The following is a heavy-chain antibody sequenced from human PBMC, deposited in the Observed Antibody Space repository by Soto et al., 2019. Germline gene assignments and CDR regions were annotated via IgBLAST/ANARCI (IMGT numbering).Heavy chain of an antibody. Sequence: QVQLVQSGAEEKKPGASVKVSCKASGYTFTSYAMHWVRQAPGQRLEWMGWINAGNGNTKCSQKFQGRVTITRDTSASTAYMELSSLRSEDTAVYYCARGGEPIDYWGQGTLVTVSS. J-gene: IGHJ4*02. CDR3: ARGGEPIDY. CDR1: GYTFTSYA. D-gene: IGHD2-21*01. CDR2: INAGNGNT. V-gene: IGHV1-3*05.